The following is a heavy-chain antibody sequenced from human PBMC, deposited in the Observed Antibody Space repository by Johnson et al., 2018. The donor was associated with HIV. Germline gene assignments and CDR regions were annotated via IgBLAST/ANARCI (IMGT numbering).Heavy chain of an antibody. Sequence: VQLVESGGGLVQPGGSLRLSCAASGFTFSSYGMHWVRQAPGKGLEWVAFIRYDGSNKYYADSVKGRFTISRDNSKNTLYLQMNSLRAEDTAVYYCARVTMIVVVMQAFDIWGQGTMVTVSS. CDR2: IRYDGSNK. V-gene: IGHV3-30*02. D-gene: IGHD3-22*01. CDR1: GFTFSSYG. CDR3: ARVTMIVVVMQAFDI. J-gene: IGHJ3*02.